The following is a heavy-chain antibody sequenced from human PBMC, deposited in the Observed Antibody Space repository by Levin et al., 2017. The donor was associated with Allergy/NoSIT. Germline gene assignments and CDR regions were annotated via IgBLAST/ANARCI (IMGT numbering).Heavy chain of an antibody. CDR2: ISGSGGST. CDR1: GFTFSSYA. D-gene: IGHD3-10*01. V-gene: IGHV3-23*01. Sequence: GGSLRLSCAASGFTFSSYAMSWVRQAPGKGLEWVSAISGSGGSTYYADSVKGRFTISRDNSKNTLYLQMNSLRAEDTAVYYCAKDLWSGYMVRRPSDAFDIWGQGTMVTVSS. J-gene: IGHJ3*02. CDR3: AKDLWSGYMVRRPSDAFDI.